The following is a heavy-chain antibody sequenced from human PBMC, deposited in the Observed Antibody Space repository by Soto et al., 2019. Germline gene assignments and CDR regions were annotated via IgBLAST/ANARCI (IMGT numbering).Heavy chain of an antibody. CDR1: GGSISSSSYY. CDR2: IYYSGST. D-gene: IGHD3-3*01. J-gene: IGHJ6*02. CDR3: ATTTHPITIFVVVPCYYYYGMVV. Sequence: PSETLSLTCTVSGGSISSSSYYWGWIRQPPGKGLEWIGSIYYSGSTYYNPSLKSRVTISVDTSKNQFSLKLSSVTAADTAVYYCATTTHPITIFVVVPCYYYYGMVVWCQGTTVTVFS. V-gene: IGHV4-39*01.